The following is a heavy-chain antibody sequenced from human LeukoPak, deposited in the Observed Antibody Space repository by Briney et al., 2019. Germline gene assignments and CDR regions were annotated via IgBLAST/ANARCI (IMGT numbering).Heavy chain of an antibody. CDR3: AKDRQLPYYDFWSGYSLNWFDP. D-gene: IGHD3-3*01. Sequence: PGGSLRLSCAASGFTFSSYAMHWVRQAPGKGLEWVAVISYDGSNKYYADSVKGRFTISRDNSKNTLYLQMNSLRAEDTAVYYCAKDRQLPYYDFWSGYSLNWFDPWGQGTLVTVSS. J-gene: IGHJ5*02. V-gene: IGHV3-30*04. CDR2: ISYDGSNK. CDR1: GFTFSSYA.